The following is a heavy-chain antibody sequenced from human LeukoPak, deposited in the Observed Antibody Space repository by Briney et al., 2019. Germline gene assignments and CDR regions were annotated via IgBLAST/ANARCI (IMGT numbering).Heavy chain of an antibody. CDR3: YGANAEH. CDR1: GFTFSNYA. Sequence: PGGSLRLSCSASGFTFSNYAMHWVRQAPGKGLVWVSGTNTDGSSTMYADSVKGRFTIARDNAKNTLYLQMNSLRAEDTAVYYCYGANAEHWGQGTLVTVSS. D-gene: IGHD4-23*01. V-gene: IGHV3-74*03. CDR2: TNTDGSST. J-gene: IGHJ1*01.